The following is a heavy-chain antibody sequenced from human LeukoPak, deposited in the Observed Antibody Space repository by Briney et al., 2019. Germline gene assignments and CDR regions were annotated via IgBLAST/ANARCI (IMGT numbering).Heavy chain of an antibody. D-gene: IGHD1-14*01. CDR2: IITIFGTA. J-gene: IGHJ4*02. Sequence: SVTVSCKASGYTFTSYAISWVRQAPGQGLEWMGGIITIFGTANYAQKFQGRVTITADESTSTAYMELSSLRSEDTAVYYCARDSRSLTYIDYWGQGTLVTVSS. V-gene: IGHV1-69*13. CDR3: ARDSRSLTYIDY. CDR1: GYTFTSYA.